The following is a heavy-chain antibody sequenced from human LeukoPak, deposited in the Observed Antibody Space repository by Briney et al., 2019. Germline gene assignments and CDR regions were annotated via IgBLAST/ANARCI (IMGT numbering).Heavy chain of an antibody. V-gene: IGHV3-33*01. CDR3: ARDRLVVVRNWFDP. CDR1: GFTFSSYG. CDR2: IWYDGGNK. D-gene: IGHD3-22*01. J-gene: IGHJ5*02. Sequence: GGSLRLSCAASGFTFSSYGMHWVRQAPGKGLEWVAVIWYDGGNKYYADSVKGRFTISRDNSKNTLYLQMNSLRAEDTAVYYCARDRLVVVRNWFDPWGQGTLVTVSS.